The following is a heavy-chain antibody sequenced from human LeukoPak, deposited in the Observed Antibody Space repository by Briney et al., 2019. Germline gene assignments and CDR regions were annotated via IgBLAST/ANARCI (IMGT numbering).Heavy chain of an antibody. V-gene: IGHV1-2*04. Sequence: ASVKVSCKASGYTFTGYYMHWVRQAPGQGLEWMGWINPNSGGTNYAQKFQGWVTMTRDTSISTAYMELSRPRSDDTAVYYCARGLRGYSYGNNWFDPWGQGTLVTVSS. CDR3: ARGLRGYSYGNNWFDP. CDR2: INPNSGGT. J-gene: IGHJ5*02. D-gene: IGHD5-18*01. CDR1: GYTFTGYY.